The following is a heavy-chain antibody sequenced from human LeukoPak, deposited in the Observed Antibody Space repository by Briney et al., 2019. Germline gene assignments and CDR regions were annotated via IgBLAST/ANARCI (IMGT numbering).Heavy chain of an antibody. V-gene: IGHV3-7*05. D-gene: IGHD5-24*01. CDR1: GFTFSNYW. J-gene: IGHJ4*02. CDR2: IQQDGGQK. Sequence: GGSLRLSCAASGFTFSNYWMIWVRQAPGKGLEWVANIQQDGGQKRYADSVRGRFTVSRDNAQTSLYLHMNRLRAEDTAVYYCARASNPWLQLSWGQGTLVTVSS. CDR3: ARASNPWLQLS.